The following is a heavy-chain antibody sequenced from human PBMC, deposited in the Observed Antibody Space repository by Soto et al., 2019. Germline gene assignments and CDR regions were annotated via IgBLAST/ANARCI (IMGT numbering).Heavy chain of an antibody. CDR3: TRDRPPHNTDCNIFEY. CDR1: GCTLSSYN. D-gene: IGHD2-21*02. V-gene: IGHV3-48*02. J-gene: IGHJ4*02. Sequence: EVQLMESGGGLVQPGGALRLSCAVSGCTLSSYNMNWFRQAPWKGLEWVSFISGVNSDVFYADSVKGRFTISRNNVKNTLYLQMNSLRDEDTAVYYCTRDRPPHNTDCNIFEYWGQGTLVTVSS. CDR2: ISGVNSDV.